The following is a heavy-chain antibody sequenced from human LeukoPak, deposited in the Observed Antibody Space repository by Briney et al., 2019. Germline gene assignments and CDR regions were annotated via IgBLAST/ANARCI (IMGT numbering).Heavy chain of an antibody. J-gene: IGHJ3*02. CDR3: AKAYSSSLYGDAFHI. CDR1: GFTFRFYA. D-gene: IGHD6-13*01. CDR2: ISGDGSVS. Sequence: GGSLRLSCAGSGFTFRFYAMTWVRLAPGKGLEWVSGISGDGSVSRHADSVKGRFNISRDNSKNTLYLQLNGLRVEDTAIYYCAKAYSSSLYGDAFHIWGQGTMVTVSP. V-gene: IGHV3-23*01.